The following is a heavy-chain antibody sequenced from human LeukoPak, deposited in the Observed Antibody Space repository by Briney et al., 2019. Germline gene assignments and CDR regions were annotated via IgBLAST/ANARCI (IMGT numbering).Heavy chain of an antibody. CDR2: ISSSGSTI. V-gene: IGHV3-48*03. CDR1: GFTFSSYE. CDR3: ARTVGATDSLDY. Sequence: GGSLRLSCAASGFTFSSYEMNWVRQAPGKGLDWVSYISSSGSTIYYPDSVKGRFTISRDNAKNSLYLQMNSLRAEDTAVYYCARTVGATDSLDYWGQGTLVTVSS. J-gene: IGHJ4*02. D-gene: IGHD1-26*01.